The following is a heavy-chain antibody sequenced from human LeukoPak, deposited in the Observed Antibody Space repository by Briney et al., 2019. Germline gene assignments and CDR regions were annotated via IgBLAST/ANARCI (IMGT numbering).Heavy chain of an antibody. V-gene: IGHV3-7*01. CDR3: ATLNGPLFEY. J-gene: IGHJ4*02. CDR1: GFTFSNYW. Sequence: PGGSLRLSCAASGFTFSNYWMSWVRQAPGKGLEWVASIHQHGNEKYFVDSVRGRFTISRDNAKNSLYLQMSSLRAEDTAVYYCATLNGPLFEYWGQGTQVTVSP. D-gene: IGHD2-8*01. CDR2: IHQHGNEK.